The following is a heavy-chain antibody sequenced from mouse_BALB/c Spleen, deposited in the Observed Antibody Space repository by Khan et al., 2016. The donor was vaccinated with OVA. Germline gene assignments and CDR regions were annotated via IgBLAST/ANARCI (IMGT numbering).Heavy chain of an antibody. CDR3: DRQHYYHNNIRDY. J-gene: IGHJ4*01. CDR2: IWSDGST. Sequence: QVQLKESGPGLVAPSQSLSITCTISGFSLTNYGVHWVRPPPGKGLEWLVVIWSDGSTNYNSALKSRLTIIKYNSKSQVFLKMNSLQTDDTAMYNCDRQHYYHNNIRDYWGQGTTVTVSS. D-gene: IGHD2-1*01. CDR1: GFSLTNYG. V-gene: IGHV2-6-1*01.